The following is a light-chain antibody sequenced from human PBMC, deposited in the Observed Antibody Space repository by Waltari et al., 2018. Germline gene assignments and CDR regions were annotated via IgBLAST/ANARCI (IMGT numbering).Light chain of an antibody. V-gene: IGKV1-5*03. Sequence: DIQMTQSPSTLSASVGDRVTITCRASQSINNWLAWFHQKPGKAPKFLIYKASTLESGVPSRFSGSGSGTEFTLTISSLQPDDLGTYYCQQSNSYPVTFGGGTKVEIK. CDR3: QQSNSYPVT. J-gene: IGKJ4*01. CDR1: QSINNW. CDR2: KAS.